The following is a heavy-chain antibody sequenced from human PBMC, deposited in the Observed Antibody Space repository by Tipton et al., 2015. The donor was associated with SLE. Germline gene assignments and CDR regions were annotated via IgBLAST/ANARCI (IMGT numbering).Heavy chain of an antibody. CDR1: GGSFSGYY. V-gene: IGHV4-34*01. CDR3: AREGQYQGWFDP. J-gene: IGHJ5*02. D-gene: IGHD2-2*01. Sequence: TLSLTCAVYGGSFSGYYWGWIRQPPGKGLEWIGSIYYSGRTYYNSSLKSRVTISVDTSKNQFSLKLSSVTAADTAVYYCAREGQYQGWFDPWGQGTLVTVSS. CDR2: IYYSGRT.